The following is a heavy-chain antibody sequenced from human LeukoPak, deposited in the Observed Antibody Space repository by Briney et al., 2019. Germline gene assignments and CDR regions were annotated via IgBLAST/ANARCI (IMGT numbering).Heavy chain of an antibody. D-gene: IGHD6-19*01. CDR2: IRSKANSYAT. J-gene: IGHJ6*02. V-gene: IGHV3-73*01. Sequence: GGSLRLSCAASGFTFSGSAMPWVRQASGKGLEWVGRIRSKANSYATAYAASVKGRFTISRDDSKNTAYLQMNSLKTEDTAVYYCTRQGKQWLVRTDYYYYGMDVWGQGATVTVSS. CDR3: TRQGKQWLVRTDYYYYGMDV. CDR1: GFTFSGSA.